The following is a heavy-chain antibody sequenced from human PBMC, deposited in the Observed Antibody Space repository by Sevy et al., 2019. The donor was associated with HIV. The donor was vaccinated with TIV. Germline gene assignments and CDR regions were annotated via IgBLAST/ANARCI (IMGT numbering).Heavy chain of an antibody. Sequence: GGSLRLSCAASGFTVSYYAMSWVRQAPGKGLEWVSGFKGRAGETRYADSVKGRFTISRDNSKNTLYLQMNSLRAEDTAVYYCAKAGGDLWGQGTTVTVSS. D-gene: IGHD3-16*01. CDR2: FKGRAGET. V-gene: IGHV3-23*01. CDR3: AKAGGDL. CDR1: GFTVSYYA. J-gene: IGHJ6*02.